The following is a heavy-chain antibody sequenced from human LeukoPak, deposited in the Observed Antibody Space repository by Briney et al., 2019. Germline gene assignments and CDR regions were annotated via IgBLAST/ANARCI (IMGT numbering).Heavy chain of an antibody. CDR3: ARSCSAGSCFLY. D-gene: IGHD2-15*01. CDR1: GGSISSGDYY. V-gene: IGHV4-30-4*01. CDR2: IYYSGST. J-gene: IGHJ4*02. Sequence: SETLSLTCTVSGGSISSGDYYWSWIRQPPGKGLEWIGYIYYSGSTYYNPSLKSRVTMSVDTSKNQFSLRLTSLTAADTAMYYCARSCSAGSCFLYWGQGTLVTVSS.